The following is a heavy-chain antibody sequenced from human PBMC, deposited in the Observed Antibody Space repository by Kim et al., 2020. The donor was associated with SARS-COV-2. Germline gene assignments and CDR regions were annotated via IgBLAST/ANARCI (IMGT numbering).Heavy chain of an antibody. D-gene: IGHD3-22*01. CDR3: ASEPAYYYDSSGYIGLADY. CDR1: GFTVSSNY. CDR2: IYSGGST. V-gene: IGHV3-53*01. J-gene: IGHJ4*02. Sequence: GGSLRLSCAASGFTVSSNYMSWVRQAPGKGLEWVSVIYSGGSTYYADSVKGRFTISRDNSKNTLYLQMNSLRAEDTAVYYCASEPAYYYDSSGYIGLADYWGQGTLVTVSS.